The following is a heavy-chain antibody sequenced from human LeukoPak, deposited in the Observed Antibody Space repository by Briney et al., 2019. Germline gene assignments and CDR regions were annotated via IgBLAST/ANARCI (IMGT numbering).Heavy chain of an antibody. CDR2: ISYSGST. D-gene: IGHD5-24*01. J-gene: IGHJ5*02. CDR1: GGSISSSY. CDR3: ARRGVEMAPVRPDNWFDP. Sequence: SETLSLTCTVSGGSISSSYWGWIRQPPGKGLEWIGYISYSGSTKYNPSLKSRVTLSVDTSKNQFSLKVNSVTAAATAVYYCARRGVEMAPVRPDNWFDPWGQGTLATVSS. V-gene: IGHV4-59*08.